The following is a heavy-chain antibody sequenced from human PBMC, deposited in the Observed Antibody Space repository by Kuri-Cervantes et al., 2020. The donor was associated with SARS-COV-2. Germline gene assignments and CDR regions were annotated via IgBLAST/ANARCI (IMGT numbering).Heavy chain of an antibody. J-gene: IGHJ4*02. V-gene: IGHV1-24*01. CDR3: ATTDTAMVPEFDY. CDR1: GYTLTELS. D-gene: IGHD5-18*01. Sequence: ASVKVSCKVSGYTLTELSMRWVRQAPGKGLEWMGGFDPEDGETIYAQKFQGRVTMTEDTSTDTAYMELSSLRSEDTAVYYCATTDTAMVPEFDYWGQGTLVTVSS. CDR2: FDPEDGET.